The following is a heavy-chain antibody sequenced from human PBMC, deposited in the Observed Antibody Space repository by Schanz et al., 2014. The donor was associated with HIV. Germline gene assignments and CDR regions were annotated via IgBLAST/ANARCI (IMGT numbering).Heavy chain of an antibody. J-gene: IGHJ4*02. CDR1: GFTFSSYG. CDR3: GGHGGFSY. Sequence: QVQLVESGGGVVQPGRSLRLSCAASGFTFSSYGMHWVRQVPGKGLEWVAVIWFDGSNKYYGDSVKGRFTIARDNSKNTLYLQMNRLRDEDTAIYYCGGHGGFSYWGQGTRVAVSP. CDR2: IWFDGSNK. D-gene: IGHD6-25*01. V-gene: IGHV3-33*01.